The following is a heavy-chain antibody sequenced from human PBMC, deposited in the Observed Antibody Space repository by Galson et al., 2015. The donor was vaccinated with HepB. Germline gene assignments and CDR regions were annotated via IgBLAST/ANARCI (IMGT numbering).Heavy chain of an antibody. CDR3: AKGYGLFDS. CDR1: GFAFDTHA. J-gene: IGHJ5*01. CDR2: IRGNGDST. D-gene: IGHD5-18*01. V-gene: IGHV3-23*01. Sequence: SLRLSCAASGFAFDTHAMSWVRQAPGRGLEWISGIRGNGDSTFYADSVKGRFTVSRDNSNNMLYLQMNSLRAEDADLYFCAKGYGLFDSWGQGILVTVSS.